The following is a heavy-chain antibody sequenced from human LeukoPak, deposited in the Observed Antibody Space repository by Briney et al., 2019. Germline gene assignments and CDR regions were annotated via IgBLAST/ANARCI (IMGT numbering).Heavy chain of an antibody. CDR2: IYYSGST. CDR1: GGSISSYY. CDR3: ARHSRDGTYYYDSSGYYTFDY. Sequence: SETLSLTCTVSGGSISSYYWSWIRQPPGKGLEWIGYIYYSGSTDYNPSLKSRVTISVDTSKNQFSLKLSSVTAADTAVYYCARHSRDGTYYYDSSGYYTFDYWGQGTLVTVSS. D-gene: IGHD3-22*01. J-gene: IGHJ4*02. V-gene: IGHV4-59*08.